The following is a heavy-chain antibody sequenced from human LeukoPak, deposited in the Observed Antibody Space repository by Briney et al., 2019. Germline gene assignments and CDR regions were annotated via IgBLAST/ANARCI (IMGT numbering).Heavy chain of an antibody. V-gene: IGHV3-30*02. Sequence: GGSLRLSCAASGFTFSSYGMHWVRQAPGKGLEWVAFTRYDGSDKYYVDSVKGRFTISRDNSKNTLNLQMNSLRAEDTAMYFCAKDRHVWGYSYGQTFDYWGQGTLVIVSS. CDR3: AKDRHVWGYSYGQTFDY. CDR2: TRYDGSDK. CDR1: GFTFSSYG. D-gene: IGHD5-18*01. J-gene: IGHJ4*02.